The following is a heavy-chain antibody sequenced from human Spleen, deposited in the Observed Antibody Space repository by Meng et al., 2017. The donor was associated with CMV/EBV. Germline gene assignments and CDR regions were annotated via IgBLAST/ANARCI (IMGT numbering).Heavy chain of an antibody. Sequence: ETLSLTCAASGFNFSSYAMSWVRQAPGKGLEWVPVIYSSGSSTYYADSVKGRFTISRDNSKNTLYLQMNSLRAEDTAVYYCAKGAARFAAHYNWFDPWGQGTLVTAPQ. J-gene: IGHJ5*02. V-gene: IGHV3-23*03. CDR2: IYSSGSST. CDR3: AKGAARFAAHYNWFDP. CDR1: GFNFSSYA. D-gene: IGHD6-6*01.